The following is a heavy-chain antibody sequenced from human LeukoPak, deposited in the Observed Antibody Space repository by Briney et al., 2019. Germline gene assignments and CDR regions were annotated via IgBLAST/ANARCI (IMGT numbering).Heavy chain of an antibody. Sequence: SETLSLTCTVSGGSISSGSYYWSWIRQPAGKGLEWIGRIYTSGSTNYNPSLKSRVTISADTSKNQFSLKLSSVTAADTAVYYCAREVLRYLIDYWGQGTLVTVSS. CDR1: GGSISSGSYY. V-gene: IGHV4-61*02. CDR3: AREVLRYLIDY. J-gene: IGHJ4*02. CDR2: IYTSGST. D-gene: IGHD3-9*01.